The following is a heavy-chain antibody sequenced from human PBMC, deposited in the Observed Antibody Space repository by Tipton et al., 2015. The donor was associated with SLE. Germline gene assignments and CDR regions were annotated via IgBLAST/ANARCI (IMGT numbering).Heavy chain of an antibody. V-gene: IGHV4-61*02. CDR1: GDSFSSGSSS. CDR2: IYNSGIT. D-gene: IGHD4-17*01. Sequence: TLSLTCTVSGDSFSSGSSSWNWVRQPAGKGLEWIGLIYNSGITNYNPSLQSRVTLSVDMSKNQFSLNLNSVTAADTAVYYCARVETTVSHPDYWGQGTLVTVSS. J-gene: IGHJ4*02. CDR3: ARVETTVSHPDY.